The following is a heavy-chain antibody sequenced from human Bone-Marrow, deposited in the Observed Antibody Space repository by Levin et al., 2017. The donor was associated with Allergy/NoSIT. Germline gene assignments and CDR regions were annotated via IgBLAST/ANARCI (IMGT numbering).Heavy chain of an antibody. CDR2: IRQDGAEK. CDR1: GFPFSTYW. D-gene: IGHD1-1*01. V-gene: IGHV3-7*01. J-gene: IGHJ6*03. CDR3: ARDFATLGLEGYYYFYYMDV. Sequence: PGGSLRLSCVASGFPFSTYWMSWVRQAPGKGLEWVANIRQDGAEKYYVDSVKGRFTISRDNAKNSLYLQMNSLRAEDTAVYYCARDFATLGLEGYYYFYYMDVWGKGTTVTVSS.